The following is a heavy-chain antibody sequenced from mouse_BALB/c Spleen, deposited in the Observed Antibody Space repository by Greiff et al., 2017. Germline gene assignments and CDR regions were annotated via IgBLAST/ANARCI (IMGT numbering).Heavy chain of an antibody. Sequence: EVKLMESGPGLVKPSQSLSLTCSVTGYSITSGYYWNWIRQFPGNKLEWMGYISYDGSNNYNPSLKNRISITRDTSKNQFFLKLNSVTTEDTATYYCARSYYGNYFTGKVYFDVWGAGTTVTVSS. CDR1: GYSITSGYY. CDR3: ARSYYGNYFTGKVYFDV. D-gene: IGHD2-10*01. CDR2: ISYDGSN. V-gene: IGHV3-6*02. J-gene: IGHJ1*01.